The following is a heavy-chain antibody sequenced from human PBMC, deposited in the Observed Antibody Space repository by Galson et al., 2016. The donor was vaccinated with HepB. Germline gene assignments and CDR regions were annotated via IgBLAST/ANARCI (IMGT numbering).Heavy chain of an antibody. D-gene: IGHD2-2*01. CDR1: GLTFSSYE. CDR2: IGRSGSPI. CDR3: ARGGNYQLPPL. Sequence: SLRLSCAASGLTFSSYEMSWVRQGPGKGLEWVSYIGRSGSPIYYADSVQGRFTISRDNAKNSLYLQMNSLRAEDTAVYYCARGGNYQLPPLWGQGTLVTVSS. J-gene: IGHJ4*02. V-gene: IGHV3-48*03.